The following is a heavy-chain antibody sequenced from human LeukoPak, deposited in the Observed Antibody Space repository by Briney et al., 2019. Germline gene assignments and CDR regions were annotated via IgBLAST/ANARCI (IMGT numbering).Heavy chain of an antibody. CDR1: GGSFSGYC. CDR3: ARGAPIAAAGTLDY. V-gene: IGHV4-34*01. CDR2: INHSGST. J-gene: IGHJ4*02. D-gene: IGHD6-13*01. Sequence: SETLSLTCAVYGGSFSGYCWSWIRQPPGKGLEWIGEINHSGSTNYNPSLKSRVTISVDTSKNQFSLKLSSVTAADTAVYYCARGAPIAAAGTLDYWGQGTLVTVSS.